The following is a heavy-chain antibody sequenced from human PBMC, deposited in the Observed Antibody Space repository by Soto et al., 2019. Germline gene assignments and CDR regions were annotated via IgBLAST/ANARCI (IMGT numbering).Heavy chain of an antibody. CDR1: GGSFSGYY. CDR2: INHSGST. Sequence: TSETLSLTCAVYGGSFSGYYWSWIRQPPGKGLEWIGEINHSGSTNYNPSLKSRVTISVDTSKNQFSLKLSSVTAADTAVYYCATSPLGIGVVIDWFDPWGQGTLVTVSS. D-gene: IGHD3-3*01. CDR3: ATSPLGIGVVIDWFDP. V-gene: IGHV4-34*01. J-gene: IGHJ5*02.